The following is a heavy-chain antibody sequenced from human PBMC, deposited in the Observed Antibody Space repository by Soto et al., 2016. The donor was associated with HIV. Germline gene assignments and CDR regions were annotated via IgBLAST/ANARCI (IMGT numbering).Heavy chain of an antibody. CDR2: ISYDGSSK. Sequence: VQLVESGGGVVQPGKSLRLSCAASGFTFSSYAMHWVRQAPGKGLEWVAVISYDGSSKYYADSVKGRFTISRDNSKNTLYLQMNSLRAEDTAVYYCASGLLLWFGELSTIPARFDYWGQGTWSPSPQ. CDR1: GFTFSSYA. CDR3: ASGLLLWFGELSTIPARFDY. D-gene: IGHD3-10*01. V-gene: IGHV3-30*04. J-gene: IGHJ4*02.